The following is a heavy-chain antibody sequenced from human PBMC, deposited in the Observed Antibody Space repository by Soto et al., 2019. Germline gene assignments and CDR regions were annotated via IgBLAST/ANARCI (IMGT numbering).Heavy chain of an antibody. Sequence: PSETLSLTCTVSGGSISSDYWSWIRQPPGKGLEWIGYIDYIGTTNYNPSLKSRVTISAETSKNQFSLKLSSVTAADTAVYYCARADYGDYPFDYWGQGTLVTVSS. CDR1: GGSISSDY. CDR2: IDYIGTT. V-gene: IGHV4-59*01. D-gene: IGHD4-17*01. CDR3: ARADYGDYPFDY. J-gene: IGHJ4*02.